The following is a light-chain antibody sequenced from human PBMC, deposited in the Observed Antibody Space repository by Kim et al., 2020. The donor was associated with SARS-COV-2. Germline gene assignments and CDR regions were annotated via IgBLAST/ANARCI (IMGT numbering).Light chain of an antibody. J-gene: IGLJ3*02. CDR1: SGSIARNY. Sequence: TVPISSTRSSGSIARNYVQWYQQRPDSSATTVIYEDNQNPSGVPDRFSGSIDSSSNSASLTISGLKAEDEADYYCQSYDSSNHGVFGGGTQLTVL. CDR3: QSYDSSNHGV. V-gene: IGLV6-57*01. CDR2: EDN.